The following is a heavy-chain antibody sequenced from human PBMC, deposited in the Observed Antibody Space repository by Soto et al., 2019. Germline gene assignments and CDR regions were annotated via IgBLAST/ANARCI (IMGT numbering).Heavy chain of an antibody. CDR1: GGSISSYY. V-gene: IGHV4-59*08. J-gene: IGHJ4*02. CDR2: IYYSGST. CDR3: ASRYGSCFDY. D-gene: IGHD5-18*01. Sequence: QVQLQESGPGLVKPSETLSLTCTVSGGSISSYYWSWIRQPPGKGLEWIGYIYYSGSTNYNPSLTRRATIPVDPSKDPFSLNLGSGTAADTAVYYCASRYGSCFDYWGQATLVTVSS.